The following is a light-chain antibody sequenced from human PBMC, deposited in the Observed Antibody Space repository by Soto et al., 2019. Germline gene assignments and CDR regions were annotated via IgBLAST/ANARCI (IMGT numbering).Light chain of an antibody. CDR1: QSVSSSY. V-gene: IGKV3-20*01. CDR3: PQYGSSPPLFT. Sequence: EIVLTQSPGTLSLSPGERATLSCRASQSVSSSYLAWYQQKPGQAPRLLIYGASSRATGIPDRFSGSGSGTDFTLTISRLEPEDFAVYYCPQYGSSPPLFTFGPGTKVDIK. CDR2: GAS. J-gene: IGKJ3*01.